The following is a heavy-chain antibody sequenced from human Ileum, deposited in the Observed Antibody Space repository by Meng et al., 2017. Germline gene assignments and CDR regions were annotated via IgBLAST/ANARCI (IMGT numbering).Heavy chain of an antibody. J-gene: IGHJ4*02. D-gene: IGHD2/OR15-2a*01. CDR2: IFHTGST. V-gene: IGHV4-4*02. Sequence: VQLQASGPGLVAASVTLSLTCVVSGDSISSSNLWNLVRQPPGKGLEWIGEIFHTGSTNYNPSLKSRVTISADKSKNQFSLNLSSVTAADTAVYYCATNKNKKIDYWGQGTLVTVSS. CDR1: GDSISSSNL. CDR3: ATNKNKKIDY.